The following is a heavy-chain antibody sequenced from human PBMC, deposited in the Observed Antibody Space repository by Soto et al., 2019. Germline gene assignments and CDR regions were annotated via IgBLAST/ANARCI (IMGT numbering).Heavy chain of an antibody. D-gene: IGHD3-3*01. J-gene: IGHJ4*02. CDR1: GFTFSKAW. CDR2: VKSKTDGGAT. Sequence: EVQLVESGGGLVKPGESLRLSCAASGFTFSKAWMNWVRQAPGKGLEWVGHVKSKTDGGATDYAARVRGRYCISRDDSKHTLYLQMHNLRSVDTAVYYCPTRPASDFRSGYQAYWGKGTLVTVSS. V-gene: IGHV3-15*07. CDR3: PTRPASDFRSGYQAY.